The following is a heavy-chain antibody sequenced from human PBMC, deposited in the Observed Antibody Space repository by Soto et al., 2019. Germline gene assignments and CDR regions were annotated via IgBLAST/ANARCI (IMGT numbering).Heavy chain of an antibody. Sequence: QVRLVESGGGVVQPGRSLRLSCTASGFSFSSYAMYWFRQPPGKGLEWVAVISHDGINKHYAYSVKGRVTVSRDNSNLSMDLRLDSLRGENMAMYYCARAMYSSDYFVKWFTPWGQGTLVTVSS. V-gene: IGHV3-30-3*01. CDR1: GFSFSSYA. CDR2: ISHDGINK. J-gene: IGHJ5*02. CDR3: ARAMYSSDYFVKWFTP. D-gene: IGHD6-19*01.